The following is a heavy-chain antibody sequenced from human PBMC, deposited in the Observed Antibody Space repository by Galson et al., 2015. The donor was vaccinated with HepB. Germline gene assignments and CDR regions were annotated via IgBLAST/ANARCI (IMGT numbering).Heavy chain of an antibody. V-gene: IGHV3-48*01. J-gene: IGHJ5*02. CDR1: GFTFNNYS. D-gene: IGHD2-15*01. CDR2: ISSSSSTI. CDR3: ARGIVVVVAATPGSSWLDP. Sequence: SLRLSCAASGFTFNNYSMNWVRQAPGEGLEWVSYISSSSSTIYYADSVKGRFTISRDNAKNSLYLQMNSLRAEDTAVYYCARGIVVVVAATPGSSWLDPWGQGTLVTVSS.